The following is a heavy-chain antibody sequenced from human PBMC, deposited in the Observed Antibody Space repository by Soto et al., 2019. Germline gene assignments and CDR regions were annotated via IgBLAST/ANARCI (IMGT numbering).Heavy chain of an antibody. V-gene: IGHV3-7*01. D-gene: IGHD5-12*01. CDR2: IRQDGSEK. CDR3: ARATVDIVDTYFGY. CDR1: GFIFSSYW. Sequence: XGSLRLSCASYGFIFSSYWMNWVRQAPGKGLEWVANIRQDGSEKYYVDSVKGRFTISRDNAKNSLYLQMNSLRAEDTAVYYCARATVDIVDTYFGYWGQGTLVTVSS. J-gene: IGHJ4*02.